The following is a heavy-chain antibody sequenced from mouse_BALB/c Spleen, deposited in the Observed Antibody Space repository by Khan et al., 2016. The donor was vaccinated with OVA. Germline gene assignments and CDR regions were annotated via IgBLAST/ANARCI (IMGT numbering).Heavy chain of an antibody. D-gene: IGHD2-1*01. V-gene: IGHV9-3-1*01. CDR2: INTYTGEQ. CDR1: GYTFTNYV. Sequence: QIQLVQSGPELKKPGETVKISCKASGYTFTNYVMNWVKQAPGKGLKWMGWINTYTGEQTYSDVFKGRIDSSLETSASTAYLLNNNLKNEDTATYYWARGNRDFIYWGQGTTLSVSS. J-gene: IGHJ2*01. CDR3: ARGNRDFIY.